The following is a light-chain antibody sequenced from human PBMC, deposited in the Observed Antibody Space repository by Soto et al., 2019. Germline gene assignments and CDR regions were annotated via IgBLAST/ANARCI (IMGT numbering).Light chain of an antibody. CDR1: SSDLAIYNY. CDR3: SSYTDSSNYV. V-gene: IGLV2-14*01. Sequence: QSALTQPAYVSGSPGQSITISCTGTSSDLAIYNYVSWYQQQPGKAPKLMIYQVTKRPSGVSNRFSGSRSGNTASLTISGLQAEDEADYYCSSYTDSSNYVFGTGTKLTVL. J-gene: IGLJ1*01. CDR2: QVT.